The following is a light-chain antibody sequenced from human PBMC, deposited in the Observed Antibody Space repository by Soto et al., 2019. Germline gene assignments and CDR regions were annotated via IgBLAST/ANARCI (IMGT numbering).Light chain of an antibody. CDR1: QTVHSSF. CDR3: QQHGGSPPYT. V-gene: IGKV3-20*01. CDR2: GTS. J-gene: IGKJ2*01. Sequence: EVVLTQSPGTLSLSPGDRATVSCRASQTVHSSFFAWYQQKGGQAPRLLIYGTSNRAAGIPDRFSGHGSGTDFTLTIDGPEPEDFAMYFCQQHGGSPPYTFGRGTRVEI.